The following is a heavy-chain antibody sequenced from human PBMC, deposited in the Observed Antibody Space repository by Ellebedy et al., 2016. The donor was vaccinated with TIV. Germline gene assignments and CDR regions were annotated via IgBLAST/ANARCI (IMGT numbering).Heavy chain of an antibody. J-gene: IGHJ6*02. D-gene: IGHD5-24*01. V-gene: IGHV3-72*01. CDR1: GFTFSNHY. Sequence: GESLKISXAASGFTFSNHYMDWVRQAPEKGLEWVGRTRNKANSHTTEYAASVKGRFTISRDGSKNSLYLQMNTLKTEDTAVYYCARANSLYNMDVWGQGTTVTVSS. CDR2: TRNKANSHTT. CDR3: ARANSLYNMDV.